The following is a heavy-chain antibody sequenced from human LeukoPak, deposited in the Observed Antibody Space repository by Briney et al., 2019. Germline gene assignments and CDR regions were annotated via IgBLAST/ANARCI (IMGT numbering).Heavy chain of an antibody. CDR1: GFTFSNYW. J-gene: IGHJ6*02. CDR3: TSDRVSYGLDV. V-gene: IGHV3-74*01. Sequence: QAGGSLRLSCAASGFTFSNYWMHWVRQGPGKGLMWVSRIKSDGSETSSAESLEGRFTISRDNARNMLYLQMNSLRPEDTAIYYCTSDRVSYGLDVWGQGTTVTVSS. CDR2: IKSDGSET.